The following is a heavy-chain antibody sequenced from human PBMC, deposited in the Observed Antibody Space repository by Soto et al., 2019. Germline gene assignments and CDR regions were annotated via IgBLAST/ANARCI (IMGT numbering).Heavy chain of an antibody. J-gene: IGHJ6*02. D-gene: IGHD3-3*01. Sequence: ASVKVSCKASGYTFSRYYMHWVRQAPGQGLEWLAIINPSNGDTSYAQKFQGRVTMTRDTSTSTVYMELSSLRSEDTAVYYCARVPLEDTILGGMDVWGQGTTVTVSS. CDR2: INPSNGDT. V-gene: IGHV1-46*01. CDR1: GYTFSRYY. CDR3: ARVPLEDTILGGMDV.